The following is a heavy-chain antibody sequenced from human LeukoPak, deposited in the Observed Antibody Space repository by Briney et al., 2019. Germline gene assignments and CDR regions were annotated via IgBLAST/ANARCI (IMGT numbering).Heavy chain of an antibody. CDR1: GFTVRSNY. J-gene: IGHJ4*02. Sequence: PGGSLRLSCAASGFTVRSNYMSWVRQAPGKGLDWVSVIFSGRNTYYADSVKGRFTISTDTSKNTLDLQMNGLRAEDTAVYYCARTVPGYCSGGSCLGYWGQGTLVTVSS. CDR2: IFSGRNT. CDR3: ARTVPGYCSGGSCLGY. D-gene: IGHD2-15*01. V-gene: IGHV3-66*01.